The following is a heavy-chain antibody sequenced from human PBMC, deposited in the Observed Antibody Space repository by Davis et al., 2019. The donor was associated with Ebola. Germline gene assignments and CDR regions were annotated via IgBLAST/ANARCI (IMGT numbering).Heavy chain of an antibody. Sequence: SETLSLTCTVSGGSISSYYWSWIRQPPGKGLEWIGYIYYSGSTNYSPSLKSRVTISVDTSKNQFSLKLSSVTAADTAVYYCARVQGSSWADYWGQGTLVTVSS. CDR3: ARVQGSSWADY. D-gene: IGHD6-13*01. V-gene: IGHV4-59*01. J-gene: IGHJ4*02. CDR2: IYYSGST. CDR1: GGSISSYY.